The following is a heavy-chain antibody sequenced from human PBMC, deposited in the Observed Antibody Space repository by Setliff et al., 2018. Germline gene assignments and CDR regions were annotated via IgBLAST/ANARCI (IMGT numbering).Heavy chain of an antibody. J-gene: IGHJ6*03. CDR1: GGSVSISSYY. Sequence: PSETLSLTCTVSGGSVSISSYYWSWIRQPTGKGLEWIGYIFYSGSTKYNPSLKSRVTISIDTSKNQFSLKLTSVTAADTAVYYCARESRVYGAYYYHMDVWGKGTTVTVSS. CDR3: ARESRVYGAYYYHMDV. D-gene: IGHD4-17*01. V-gene: IGHV4-61*01. CDR2: IFYSGST.